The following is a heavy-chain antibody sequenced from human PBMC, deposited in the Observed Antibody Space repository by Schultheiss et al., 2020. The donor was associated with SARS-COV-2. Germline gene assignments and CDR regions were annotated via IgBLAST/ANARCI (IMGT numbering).Heavy chain of an antibody. CDR1: GYTFTGYY. V-gene: IGHV1-46*01. J-gene: IGHJ4*02. CDR3: ARDRWERSPTTRMRDDY. Sequence: ASVKVSCKASGYTFTGYYMHWVRQAPGQGLEWMGIINPSGGSTSYAQKFQGRVTMTTDTSTSTAYMELRSLRSDDTAVYYCARDRWERSPTTRMRDDYWGQGTLVTVSS. CDR2: INPSGGST. D-gene: IGHD1-26*01.